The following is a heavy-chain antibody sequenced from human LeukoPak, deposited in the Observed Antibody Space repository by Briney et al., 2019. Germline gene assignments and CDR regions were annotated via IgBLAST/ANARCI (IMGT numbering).Heavy chain of an antibody. CDR2: ISYDGSNK. CDR1: GFTFSSYG. J-gene: IGHJ6*04. Sequence: PGGSLRLSCAASGFTFSSYGMHWVRQAPGKGLEWVAVISYDGSNKYYADSVKGQFTISRDNSKNTLYLQMNSLRAEDTAVYYCAKSGYSSGWPYYYGMDVWGKGTTVTVSS. D-gene: IGHD6-19*01. V-gene: IGHV3-30*18. CDR3: AKSGYSSGWPYYYGMDV.